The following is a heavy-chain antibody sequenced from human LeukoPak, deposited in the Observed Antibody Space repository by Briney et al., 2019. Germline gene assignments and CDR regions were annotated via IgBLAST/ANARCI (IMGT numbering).Heavy chain of an antibody. CDR2: IKQDGSEK. CDR3: ARDKIVGATHFDY. V-gene: IGHV3-7*01. J-gene: IGHJ4*02. D-gene: IGHD1-26*01. CDR1: GFTFSNYW. Sequence: GSLRLSCAASGFTFSNYWMSWVRQAPGKGLEWVANIKQDGSEKYYVDSVKGRFTISRDNAKSSLYLQMNSVRAEDTAVCYCARDKIVGATHFDYWGQGTLVTVSS.